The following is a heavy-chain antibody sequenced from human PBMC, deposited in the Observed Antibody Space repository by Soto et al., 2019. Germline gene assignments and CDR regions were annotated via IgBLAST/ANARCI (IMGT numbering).Heavy chain of an antibody. CDR1: GGSISSGGDY. J-gene: IGHJ4*02. Sequence: QLQLQESGPGLVKPSQTLSLTCTVSGGSISSGGDYWSWIRQPPGKGLEWIGYIYYSGSTYYSPALTGRVIMSLDTSKNQFALKLSSVTAADTAVYYCARVGAIIGDYWGQGTLVTVSS. CDR3: ARVGAIIGDY. CDR2: IYYSGST. V-gene: IGHV4-31*03. D-gene: IGHD3-3*01.